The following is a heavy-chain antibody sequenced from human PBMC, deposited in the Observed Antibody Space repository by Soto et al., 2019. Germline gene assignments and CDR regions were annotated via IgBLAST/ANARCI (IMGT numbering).Heavy chain of an antibody. J-gene: IGHJ4*02. CDR2: ITHSGGRT. Sequence: PGGSLRLSCAVSGFTFSSYAMSWVRQAPGKGLEWVSTITHSGGRTYYADSVKGRFTISRDNSKNTLYLQMNSLRAEDTAVYYCAKDPLLPMTDIDMEFDYWGQGTLVPVSS. CDR3: AKDPLLPMTDIDMEFDY. D-gene: IGHD2-21*02. CDR1: GFTFSSYA. V-gene: IGHV3-23*01.